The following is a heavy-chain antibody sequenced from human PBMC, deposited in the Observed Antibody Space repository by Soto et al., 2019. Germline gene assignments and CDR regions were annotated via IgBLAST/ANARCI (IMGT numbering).Heavy chain of an antibody. J-gene: IGHJ4*02. V-gene: IGHV3-21*01. CDR3: VREDGVVGASSAFDS. Sequence: SLRLSCVASGLALTTYTMNWVRQAPGTGLEWVSSINGRSNYKYYSDSVKGRFTVSRDNAQNSLFLQMSRLGPEDTAVYYCVREDGVVGASSAFDSWGQGTLVTVSS. D-gene: IGHD1-26*01. CDR2: INGRSNYK. CDR1: GLALTTYT.